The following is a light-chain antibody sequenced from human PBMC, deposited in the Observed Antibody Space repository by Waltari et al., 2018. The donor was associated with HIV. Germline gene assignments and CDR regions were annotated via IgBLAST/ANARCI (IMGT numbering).Light chain of an antibody. CDR3: AAWDDSLSGYV. V-gene: IGLV1-47*01. CDR1: SSNIGSNY. J-gene: IGLJ1*01. Sequence: QSVLTQPPSASGTPGQRVTISCSGSSSNIGSNYVYWNQQLPGTAPKLLIYRNNQRPAGVPDRCSGSKSGTSASLAISGLRSEDEADYYCAAWDDSLSGYVFGTGTKVTVL. CDR2: RNN.